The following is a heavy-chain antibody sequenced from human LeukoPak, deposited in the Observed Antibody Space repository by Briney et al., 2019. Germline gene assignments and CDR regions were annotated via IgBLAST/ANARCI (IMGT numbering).Heavy chain of an antibody. CDR2: IFLAGVP. D-gene: IGHD3-22*01. J-gene: IGHJ3*02. V-gene: IGHV4-59*01. CDR1: GGSISSYY. CDR3: ARVLRDYYDSRPSKSGGVAFDI. Sequence: SEGLSLTCTVSGGSISSYYCSWIRQPPGKGLEWIGYIFLAGVPNSYPSLKSRVTISVDTSKNQFSLKLSSVTAADTAVYYCARVLRDYYDSRPSKSGGVAFDIWGQGTMVT.